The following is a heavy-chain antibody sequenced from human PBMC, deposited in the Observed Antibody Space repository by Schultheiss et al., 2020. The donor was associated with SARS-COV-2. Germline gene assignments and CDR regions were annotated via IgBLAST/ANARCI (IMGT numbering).Heavy chain of an antibody. J-gene: IGHJ3*02. CDR3: TSPDRSYDAFDI. V-gene: IGHV3-11*01. D-gene: IGHD3-22*01. CDR2: ISSSGSTI. Sequence: GGSLRLSCAASGFTFSDYYMSWIRQAPGKGLEWVSYISSSGSTIYYADSVKGRFTISRDNSKNTLYLQMNSLRAEDTAVYYCTSPDRSYDAFDIWGQGTMVTVSS. CDR1: GFTFSDYY.